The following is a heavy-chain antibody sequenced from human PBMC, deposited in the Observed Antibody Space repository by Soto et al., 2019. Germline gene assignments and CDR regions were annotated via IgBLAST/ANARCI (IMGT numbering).Heavy chain of an antibody. CDR3: ARGAPYNYDSSGYPDY. Sequence: QVQLVQSGAEVKKPGSSVKVSCKASGGTFSSYAISWVRQAPGQGLEWMGGIIPIFGTANYAQKFQGRVTITADESTSTAYMELRSLRSEDTAVYYCARGAPYNYDSSGYPDYWGQGTLVTVSS. CDR2: IIPIFGTA. D-gene: IGHD3-22*01. J-gene: IGHJ4*02. V-gene: IGHV1-69*01. CDR1: GGTFSSYA.